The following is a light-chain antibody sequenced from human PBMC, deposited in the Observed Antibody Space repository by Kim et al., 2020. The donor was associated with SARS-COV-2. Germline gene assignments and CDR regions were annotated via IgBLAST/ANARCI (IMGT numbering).Light chain of an antibody. V-gene: IGKV3-11*01. CDR3: QQRSNWPPT. CDR1: QSVSSY. Sequence: EIVLTQSPATLSLSPGERATRSCRASQSVSSYLAWYQQKPGQAPRLLIYDASNRATGIPARFSGSGSATDFTLTISSLEPEDFAIYYCQQRSNWPPTVGQGTRLEIK. J-gene: IGKJ5*01. CDR2: DAS.